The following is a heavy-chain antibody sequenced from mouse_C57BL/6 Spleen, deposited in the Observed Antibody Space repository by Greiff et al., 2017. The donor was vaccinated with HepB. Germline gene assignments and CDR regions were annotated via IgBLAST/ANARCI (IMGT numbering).Heavy chain of an antibody. D-gene: IGHD1-1*01. Sequence: VQLQESGAELVKPGASVKISCKASGYAFSSYWMNWVKQRPGKGLEWIGQIYPGDGDTNYNGKFKGKATLTADKSSSTAYMQLSSLTSEDSAVYFCARYYGSSPYYFDYWGQGTTLTVSS. CDR3: ARYYGSSPYYFDY. CDR2: IYPGDGDT. J-gene: IGHJ2*01. V-gene: IGHV1-80*01. CDR1: GYAFSSYW.